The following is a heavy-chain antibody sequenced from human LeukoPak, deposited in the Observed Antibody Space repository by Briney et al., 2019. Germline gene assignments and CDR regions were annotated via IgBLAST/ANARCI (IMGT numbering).Heavy chain of an antibody. CDR1: GYTFSSYD. D-gene: IGHD3-10*01. CDR3: ARVMTLWFGEGAFDY. Sequence: ASVKVSCKASGYTFSSYDINWVRQATGQGLEWMGWMNPNRGNTGNGQKFQGRVTMTWNTSISTAYMELSSLTSEDTAVYYCARVMTLWFGEGAFDYWGQGSLVTVSS. V-gene: IGHV1-8*01. J-gene: IGHJ4*02. CDR2: MNPNRGNT.